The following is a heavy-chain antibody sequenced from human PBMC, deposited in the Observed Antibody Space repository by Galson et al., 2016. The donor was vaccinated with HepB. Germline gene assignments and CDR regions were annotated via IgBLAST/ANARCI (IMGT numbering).Heavy chain of an antibody. V-gene: IGHV3-7*01. Sequence: SLRLSCAASGFSFSSYWMSWVRQAPGKGLEWVANIKQDGSEKSYGDSVKGRFTVSRDNAKNSLYLQMNSLRAEDTAVYYCAGEGFGGFDIWGQGTLVTVSS. CDR2: IKQDGSEK. CDR1: GFSFSSYW. CDR3: AGEGFGGFDI. D-gene: IGHD4-23*01. J-gene: IGHJ3*02.